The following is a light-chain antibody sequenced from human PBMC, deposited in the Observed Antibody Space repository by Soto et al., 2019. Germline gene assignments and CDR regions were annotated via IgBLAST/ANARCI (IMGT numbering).Light chain of an antibody. J-gene: IGLJ1*01. CDR1: SSDVGGYNY. CDR2: EVT. CDR3: SSYAGSYKYV. V-gene: IGLV2-8*01. Sequence: QSVLTQPPSASGSPGQSVTISCTGTSSDVGGYNYVSWYQQHPGKAPKLMIYEVTKRPSGVPDRFSASKSVNTASLTVSGFQAEDEADYYCSSYAGSYKYVFGTGTKVTVL.